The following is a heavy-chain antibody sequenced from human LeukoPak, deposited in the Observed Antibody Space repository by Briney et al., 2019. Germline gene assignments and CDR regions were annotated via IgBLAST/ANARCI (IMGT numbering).Heavy chain of an antibody. CDR1: GFTISNYW. D-gene: IGHD1-26*01. J-gene: IGHJ4*02. CDR3: ATLLPGV. CDR2: INSDGSIT. Sequence: GGSLRLSCVASGFTISNYWMHWVRQAPGKGLVWVSRINSDGSITTYADSVKGRFTISRDNAKNTMYLQMNGLRDEDTAVYYCATLLPGVWGQGTLVTVSS. V-gene: IGHV3-74*01.